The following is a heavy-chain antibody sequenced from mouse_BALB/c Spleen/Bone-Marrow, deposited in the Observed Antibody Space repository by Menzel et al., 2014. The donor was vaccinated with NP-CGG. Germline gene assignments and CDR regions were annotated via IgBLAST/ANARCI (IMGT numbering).Heavy chain of an antibody. J-gene: IGHJ2*01. CDR1: GITFSNYG. CDR2: INGNGGSS. CDR3: ARVAYYNVYFDY. V-gene: IGHV5-6-3*01. D-gene: IGHD2-12*01. Sequence: EVQLVESGGGLVQPGGSLKLSCAASGITFSNYGMSWIRQTPDKRLELVAAINGNGGSSYYPDSVKGRFTISRDNAKNTLYLQMSSLKSEDTAMYYCARVAYYNVYFDYWGQGTTLIVSS.